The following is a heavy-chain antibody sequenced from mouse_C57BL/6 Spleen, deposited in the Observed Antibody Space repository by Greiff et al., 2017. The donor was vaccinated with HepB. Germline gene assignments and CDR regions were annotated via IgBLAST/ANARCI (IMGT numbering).Heavy chain of an antibody. CDR1: GYAFSSSW. CDR2: IYPGDGDT. Sequence: VQLQQSGPELVKPGASVKISCKASGYAFSSSWMNWVKQRPGKGLEWIGRIYPGDGDTNYNGKFKGKATLTADKSSSTAYMQLSSLTSEDSAVYFCAYYYTHYVWGTGTTVTVSS. D-gene: IGHD2-12*01. CDR3: AYYYTHYV. J-gene: IGHJ1*03. V-gene: IGHV1-82*01.